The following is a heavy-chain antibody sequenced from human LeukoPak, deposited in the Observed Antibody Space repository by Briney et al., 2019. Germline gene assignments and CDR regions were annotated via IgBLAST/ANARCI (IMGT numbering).Heavy chain of an antibody. J-gene: IGHJ2*01. Sequence: SETLSLTCTVSGGPISSYYWSWIRQPPGKGLEWIGYIYYSGSTNYNPSLKSRVTISVDTSKNQFSLKLSSVTAADTAVYYCARHRSGYGSGSPRWYFDLWGRGTLVTVSS. CDR1: GGPISSYY. V-gene: IGHV4-59*08. CDR3: ARHRSGYGSGSPRWYFDL. CDR2: IYYSGST. D-gene: IGHD3-10*01.